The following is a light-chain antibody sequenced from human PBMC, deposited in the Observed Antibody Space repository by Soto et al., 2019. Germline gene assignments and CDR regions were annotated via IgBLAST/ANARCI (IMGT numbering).Light chain of an antibody. Sequence: QSALTQPASVSGSPGQSITISCTGTRSDVGGYNDVSWYQQHPGKAPKLMIYDVSNRPSGVSNRFSGSKSGNTASLTISGLQAEDEADYYCSSYTSSSTLVVFGTGTKLTVL. V-gene: IGLV2-14*01. CDR2: DVS. CDR1: RSDVGGYND. CDR3: SSYTSSSTLVV. J-gene: IGLJ1*01.